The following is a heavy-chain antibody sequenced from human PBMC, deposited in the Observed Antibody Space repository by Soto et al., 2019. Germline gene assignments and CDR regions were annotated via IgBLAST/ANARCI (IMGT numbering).Heavy chain of an antibody. Sequence: QITLKESGPTLVKPTQTLTLTCTFSGFSLSTSGVGVGWMRQPPGKALELLALIYWDDDKRYSPSLKSSLTITKETSKNQVVLTMTNMDPVATATSSCAHTSYGDYGDWGQGTLDTVIS. J-gene: IGHJ4*02. CDR1: GFSLSTSGVG. V-gene: IGHV2-5*02. CDR3: AHTSYGDYGD. D-gene: IGHD4-17*01. CDR2: IYWDDDK.